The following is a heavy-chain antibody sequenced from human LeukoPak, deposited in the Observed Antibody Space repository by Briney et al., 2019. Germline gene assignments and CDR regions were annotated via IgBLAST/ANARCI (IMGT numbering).Heavy chain of an antibody. D-gene: IGHD2-15*01. CDR2: ISGSGGTA. J-gene: IGHJ4*02. Sequence: GGSLRLSCAASGFTFSDSAMTWVRQAPGKGLEWVSSISGSGGTAYHADSVKGRFTISRDNSKKTLYLQMNNLRAEDTAVYYCAKEVSGYCSGGSCYDGFDYWGQGTLVTVSS. CDR3: AKEVSGYCSGGSCYDGFDY. V-gene: IGHV3-23*01. CDR1: GFTFSDSA.